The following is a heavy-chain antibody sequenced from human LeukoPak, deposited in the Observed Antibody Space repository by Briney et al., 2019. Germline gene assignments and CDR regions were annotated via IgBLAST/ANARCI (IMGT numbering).Heavy chain of an antibody. CDR2: IYPRGST. V-gene: IGHV4-28*01. D-gene: IGHD7-27*01. J-gene: IGHJ4*02. CDR3: ARFSPRAMGNYLDF. Sequence: TSETLSLTCAVSGYSISSSNWWGWIRQPPGKGLEWIGYIYPRGSTYYNPSLKSRVILSLDKSANQFSLNLSSVTAADTAVYYCARFSPRAMGNYLDFWGQGTLVTVSS. CDR1: GYSISSSNW.